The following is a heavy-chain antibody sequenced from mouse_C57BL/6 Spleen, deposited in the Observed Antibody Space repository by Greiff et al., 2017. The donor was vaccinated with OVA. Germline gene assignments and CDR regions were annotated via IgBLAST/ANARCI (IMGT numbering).Heavy chain of an antibody. J-gene: IGHJ3*01. V-gene: IGHV7-3*01. CDR3: ARSPNPAWFAY. Sequence: RVESGGGLVQPGGSLSLSCAASGFTFTDYYMSWFRQPPGKALEWLGFIRNKANGYTTEYSASVKGRFTISRDNSQLILYLQIDALRAEDSATYYCARSPNPAWFAYWGQGTLVTVSA. CDR1: GFTFTDYY. CDR2: IRNKANGYTT.